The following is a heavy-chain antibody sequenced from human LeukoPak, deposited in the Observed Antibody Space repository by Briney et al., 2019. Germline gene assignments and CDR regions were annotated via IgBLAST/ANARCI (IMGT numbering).Heavy chain of an antibody. CDR2: ISGSGDRI. V-gene: IGHV3-23*01. CDR3: AKQGYSTSWLYFDY. D-gene: IGHD6-13*01. CDR1: GFTFSTFA. J-gene: IGHJ4*02. Sequence: GGSLRLSCAASGFTFSTFAMSWVRQAPGKGLQWVSAISGSGDRIYYADSVKGRFTISRDNSKNTVYLQMNSLRAEDTAVYYCAKQGYSTSWLYFDYWGPGTLLTVSS.